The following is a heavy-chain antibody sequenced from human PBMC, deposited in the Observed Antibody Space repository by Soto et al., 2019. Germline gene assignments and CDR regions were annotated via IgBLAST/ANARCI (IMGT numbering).Heavy chain of an antibody. V-gene: IGHV3-74*01. CDR1: GFTFSSYW. J-gene: IGHJ6*02. D-gene: IGHD3-3*01. CDR2: INSDGSST. Sequence: RLSCAASGFTFSSYWMHWVLQAPGKGLVWVSRINSDGSSTSYADSVKGRFTISRDNAKNTLYLQMNSLRAEDTAVYYCARGEYYDFWSGLQSYYYYGMDVWGQGTTVTVSS. CDR3: ARGEYYDFWSGLQSYYYYGMDV.